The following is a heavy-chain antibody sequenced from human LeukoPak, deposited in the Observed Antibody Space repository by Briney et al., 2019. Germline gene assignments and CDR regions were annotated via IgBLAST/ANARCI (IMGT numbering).Heavy chain of an antibody. CDR1: GYTFTSYG. V-gene: IGHV1-18*01. Sequence: GASVKVSCKASGYTFTSYGITWVRQAPGQGPEWMGWISAYNGDTNYAQKLQGRVTMTTDTSTNTAYMELRSLRSDDTAVYYCARDKAVYYGSGLRLDYWGQGTLVTVPS. CDR3: ARDKAVYYGSGLRLDY. J-gene: IGHJ4*02. D-gene: IGHD3-10*01. CDR2: ISAYNGDT.